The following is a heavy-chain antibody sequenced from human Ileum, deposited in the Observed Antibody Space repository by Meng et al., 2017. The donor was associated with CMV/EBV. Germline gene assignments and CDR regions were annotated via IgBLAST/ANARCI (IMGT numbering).Heavy chain of an antibody. V-gene: IGHV4-34*01. CDR3: ARGGGTPIRGVLPFDF. Sequence: VQLQAWGAGLLRPSETLSLTCAVYGGSFSPYYWSWIRQSPGKGLEWIAEIDHTGSTNYNPSLRSRVTISIDTSSSHFSLNLTSATAADTAVYYCARGGGTPIRGVLPFDFWGQGTLVTVSS. CDR1: GGSFSPYY. J-gene: IGHJ4*02. D-gene: IGHD3-10*01. CDR2: IDHTGST.